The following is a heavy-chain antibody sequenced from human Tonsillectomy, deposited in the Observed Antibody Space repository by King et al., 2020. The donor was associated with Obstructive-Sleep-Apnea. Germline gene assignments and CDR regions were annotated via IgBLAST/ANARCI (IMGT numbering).Heavy chain of an antibody. D-gene: IGHD6-19*01. J-gene: IGHJ4*02. CDR2: IKSKTDGGTT. CDR3: ATGHTTSGWRNPFDN. V-gene: IGHV3-15*01. CDR1: GFTFSNAW. Sequence: VQLVESGGGLVKPGGSLRLSCAASGFTFSNAWMSWVRQAPGKGLEWVGRIKSKTDGGTTDYAAPVKGGFTISRDDSKDTLCLQMNSLKTEDTAVYYCATGHTTSGWRNPFDNWGQGTLVTVSS.